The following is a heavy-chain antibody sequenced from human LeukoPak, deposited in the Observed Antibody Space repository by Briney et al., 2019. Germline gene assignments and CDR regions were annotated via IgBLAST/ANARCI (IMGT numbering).Heavy chain of an antibody. D-gene: IGHD1-26*01. V-gene: IGHV3-33*06. J-gene: IGHJ2*01. CDR1: GFTFSSYG. CDR2: TWYDGSNK. CDR3: AKWVVGSRYFDL. Sequence: GGSLRLSCAASGFTFSSYGMHWVRQAPGKGLEWVAVTWYDGSNKYYTDSVKGRFTIARDNSENTLYLQMNSLRAEDTAVYYCAKWVVGSRYFDLWGRGTLVTVSS.